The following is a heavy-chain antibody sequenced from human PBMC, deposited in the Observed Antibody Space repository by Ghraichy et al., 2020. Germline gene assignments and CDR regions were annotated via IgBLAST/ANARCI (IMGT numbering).Heavy chain of an antibody. CDR2: ISSSSTI. V-gene: IGHV3-48*02. D-gene: IGHD5-18*01. CDR1: GFTFSSYS. CDR3: ARGGYSYGRLDY. J-gene: IGHJ4*02. Sequence: GGSLRLSCAASGFTFSSYSMNWVRQAPGKGLEWVSYISSSSTIYYADSVKGRFTISRDNAKNSLYLQMNSLRDEDTAVYYCARGGYSYGRLDYWGQGTLVTVSS.